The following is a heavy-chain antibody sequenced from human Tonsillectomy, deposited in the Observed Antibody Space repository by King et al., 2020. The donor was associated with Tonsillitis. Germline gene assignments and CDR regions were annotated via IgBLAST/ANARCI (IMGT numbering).Heavy chain of an antibody. D-gene: IGHD1-1*01. CDR3: AGTGATFDN. CDR2: IYYSGRT. J-gene: IGHJ4*02. V-gene: IGHV4-31*03. CDR1: GGSISRGGYY. Sequence: VQLQESGPGLVKPSQTLSLTCTVSGGSISRGGYYWSWIRQHPGQGLEWIGYIYYSGRTYYNPSLSSRLTMSVDTSKNHFSLNLTSVTAADTAVYYCAGTGATFDNWGQGTLVTVSS.